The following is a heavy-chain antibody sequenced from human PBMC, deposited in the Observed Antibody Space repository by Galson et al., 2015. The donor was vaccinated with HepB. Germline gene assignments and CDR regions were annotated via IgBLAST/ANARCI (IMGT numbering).Heavy chain of an antibody. J-gene: IGHJ3*02. CDR1: GYTFTGYY. Sequence: SVKVSCKASGYTFTGYYMHWVRQAPGQGLEWMGRINPNSGGTNYAQKFQGRVTMARDTSISTAYMELSRLRSDDTAVYYCATGYYYGSGRPNHAFDIWGQGTMVTVSS. V-gene: IGHV1-2*06. D-gene: IGHD3-10*01. CDR3: ATGYYYGSGRPNHAFDI. CDR2: INPNSGGT.